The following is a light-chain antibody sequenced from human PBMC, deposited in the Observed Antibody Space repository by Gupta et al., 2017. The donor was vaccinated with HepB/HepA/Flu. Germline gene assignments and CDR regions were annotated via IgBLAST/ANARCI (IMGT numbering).Light chain of an antibody. CDR1: QAIRNY. V-gene: IGKV1-27*01. Sequence: SVGDRVTITCRASQAIRNYLAWYQPRPGKVPKLLIYSASTLHSGVPSRFSGSGSGTDFTLSISALQPEDVATFYCQQYNSAPLTFGGGTKVEIK. CDR3: QQYNSAPLT. J-gene: IGKJ4*01. CDR2: SAS.